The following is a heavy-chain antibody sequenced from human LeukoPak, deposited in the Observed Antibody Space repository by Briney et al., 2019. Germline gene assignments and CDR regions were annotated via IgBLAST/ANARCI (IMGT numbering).Heavy chain of an antibody. CDR3: ARLVGYGSGGYYSSRIRNYFDY. CDR2: ISAYNGNT. J-gene: IGHJ4*02. CDR1: GYTFTSYG. V-gene: IGHV1-18*01. D-gene: IGHD3-10*01. Sequence: ASVKVSCKASGYTFTSYGISWVRQAPGQGLEWMGWISAYNGNTNYAQKLQGRVTMTTDTSTSTAYMELRSLRSDDTAVYYCARLVGYGSGGYYSSRIRNYFDYWGQGTLVTVSS.